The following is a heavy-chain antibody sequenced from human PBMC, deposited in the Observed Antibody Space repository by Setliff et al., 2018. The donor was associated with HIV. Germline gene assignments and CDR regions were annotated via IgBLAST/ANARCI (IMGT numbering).Heavy chain of an antibody. CDR3: ASRVYYYDSSRVLREEGFDP. V-gene: IGHV4-61*09. Sequence: PSETLSLTCTVSGGSISSNSYYWSWIRQPAGKGLEWIGHIYTNGRTNYNPPLKSRVTISVDTSKNQFSLKLSSVTAADAAVYYCASRVYYYDSSRVLREEGFDPWGQGTLVTVSS. D-gene: IGHD3-22*01. CDR1: GGSISSNSYY. CDR2: IYTNGRT. J-gene: IGHJ5*02.